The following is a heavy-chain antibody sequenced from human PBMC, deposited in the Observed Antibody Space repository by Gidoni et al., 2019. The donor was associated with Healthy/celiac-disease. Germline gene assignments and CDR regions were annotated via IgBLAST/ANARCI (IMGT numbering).Heavy chain of an antibody. CDR1: GFTVSSNY. J-gene: IGHJ4*02. Sequence: EVQLVASGGGLIQTGGSLRLSCAASGFTVSSNYMSWVRQAPGKGLEWVSVIYSGGSTYYADSVKGRFTISRDNSKNTLYLQMNSLRAEDTAVYYCARDNYGDYRFDYWGQGTLVTVSS. D-gene: IGHD4-17*01. V-gene: IGHV3-53*01. CDR3: ARDNYGDYRFDY. CDR2: IYSGGST.